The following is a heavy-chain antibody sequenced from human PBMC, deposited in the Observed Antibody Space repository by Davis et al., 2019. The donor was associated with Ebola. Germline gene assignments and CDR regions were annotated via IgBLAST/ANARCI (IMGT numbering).Heavy chain of an antibody. Sequence: SLKISCAASGFTFSSYAMSWVRQAPGKGLEWVSGISWNSCSIGYADSVKGRFTISRDNAKKSLYLQMNSLKTEDTAVYYCTTDLSVTARYYYYYGMDVWGQGTTVTVSS. CDR1: GFTFSSYA. J-gene: IGHJ6*02. V-gene: IGHV3-9*01. CDR3: TTDLSVTARYYYYYGMDV. D-gene: IGHD4-11*01. CDR2: ISWNSCSI.